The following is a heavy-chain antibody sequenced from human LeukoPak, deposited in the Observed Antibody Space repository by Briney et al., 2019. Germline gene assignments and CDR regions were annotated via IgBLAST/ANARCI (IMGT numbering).Heavy chain of an antibody. V-gene: IGHV1-46*01. CDR3: SLLWFGGRGDY. D-gene: IGHD3-10*01. Sequence: ASVKVSCKASGYTFTSYYLHWVRQAPGQGLEWVGIINPSGGSTSYAQQFQGRVTMTRDTSTSTVYMELSSMRSEDTAVYYCSLLWFGGRGDYWGQGTLVTVSS. CDR2: INPSGGST. J-gene: IGHJ4*02. CDR1: GYTFTSYY.